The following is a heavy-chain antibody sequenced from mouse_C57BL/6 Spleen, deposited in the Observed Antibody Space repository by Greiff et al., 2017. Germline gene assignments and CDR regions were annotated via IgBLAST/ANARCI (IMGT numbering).Heavy chain of an antibody. CDR2: INPNYGTT. CDR3: ARCGDGYDVWFAD. Sequence: EVQLQQSGPELVKPGASVKISCKASGYSFTDYNMNWVKQSTGKSLEWVAVINPNYGTTSYNHKLKGQSTLTVDQSSSTPYMQLNSLTSEDSAVYYCARCGDGYDVWFADWGQGTLVTVSA. D-gene: IGHD2-2*01. J-gene: IGHJ3*01. V-gene: IGHV1-39*01. CDR1: GYSFTDYN.